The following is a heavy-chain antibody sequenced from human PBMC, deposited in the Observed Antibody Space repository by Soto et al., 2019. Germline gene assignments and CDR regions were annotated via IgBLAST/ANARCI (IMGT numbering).Heavy chain of an antibody. J-gene: IGHJ3*02. CDR3: AREGSGDPLDAFDI. D-gene: IGHD3-10*01. CDR2: ISSSSSYI. V-gene: IGHV3-21*01. Sequence: GGSLRLSCAASGFTFSSYSMNWVRQAPGKGLEWVSSISSSSSYIYYADSVKGRFTISRDNAKNSLYLQMNSLRAEDTAVYYCAREGSGDPLDAFDIWGQGTMVTVSS. CDR1: GFTFSSYS.